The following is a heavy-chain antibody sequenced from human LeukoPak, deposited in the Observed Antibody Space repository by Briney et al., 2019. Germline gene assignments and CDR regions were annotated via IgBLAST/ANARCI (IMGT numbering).Heavy chain of an antibody. Sequence: SETLSLPCAVFGGSLSDYYWTWIGQSPGKGLEWIGEINHSGDTKYNPSLKSRVTISVDKSKNQFSLKLNSVTAADTAVYYCARQMTYDSGNSFDYWGQGTPATVSS. J-gene: IGHJ4*02. CDR3: ARQMTYDSGNSFDY. V-gene: IGHV4-34*01. CDR1: GGSLSDYY. CDR2: INHSGDT. D-gene: IGHD3-10*01.